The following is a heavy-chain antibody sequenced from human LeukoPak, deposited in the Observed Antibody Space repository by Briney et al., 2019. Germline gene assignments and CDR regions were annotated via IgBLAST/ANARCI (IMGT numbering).Heavy chain of an antibody. J-gene: IGHJ4*02. V-gene: IGHV4-59*01. Sequence: SETLSLTCTVSGGSISTYYWSWIREPPGKGLEWIGYIYYSGSTNYNPSLKSRVTISVHTSNNQFSLKVNSVTAADTAVYYCARGGNYYGSGSPLDYWGQGTLVTVSS. CDR1: GGSISTYY. CDR2: IYYSGST. D-gene: IGHD3-10*01. CDR3: ARGGNYYGSGSPLDY.